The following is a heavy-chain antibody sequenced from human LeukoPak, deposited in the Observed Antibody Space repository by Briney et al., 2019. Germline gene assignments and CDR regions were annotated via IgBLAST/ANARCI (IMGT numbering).Heavy chain of an antibody. CDR1: GLIVADYG. CDR2: IDWSGEST. CDR3: ARDLSASWYSLGF. V-gene: IGHV3-20*04. Sequence: PGGSLRLSCAASGLIVADYGMSWVRQAPRKGLEWVSGIDWSGESTSYADSVKGRFTISRDNSENTLYLHMNNLRAEDTALYYCARDLSASWYSLGFWGRGTLVTVS. D-gene: IGHD6-13*01. J-gene: IGHJ4*02.